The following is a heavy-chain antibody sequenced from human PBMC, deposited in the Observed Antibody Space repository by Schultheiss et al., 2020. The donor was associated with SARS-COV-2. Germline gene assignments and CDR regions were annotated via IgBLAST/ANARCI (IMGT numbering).Heavy chain of an antibody. J-gene: IGHJ4*02. V-gene: IGHV3-30*03. Sequence: GGSLRLSCAASGFTFSSYGMHWVRQAPGKGLEWVAVISYDGSNKYYADSVKGRFTISRDNSKNSLYLQMNSLRAEDTAVYYCASKGYNTMVRGVIIHWGQGTLVTVSS. D-gene: IGHD3-10*01. CDR3: ASKGYNTMVRGVIIH. CDR2: ISYDGSNK. CDR1: GFTFSSYG.